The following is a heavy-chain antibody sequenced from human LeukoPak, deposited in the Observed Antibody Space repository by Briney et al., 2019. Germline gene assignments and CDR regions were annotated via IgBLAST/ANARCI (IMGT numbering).Heavy chain of an antibody. J-gene: IGHJ4*02. D-gene: IGHD2/OR15-2a*01. CDR1: GFTFSTSR. CDR2: IRQDGSSK. CDR3: ARDVSYFDY. Sequence: GGSLRLSCAASGFTFSTSRMTWVRQAPGKGLEWVANIRQDGSSKYYVDSVKGRFTISRDNAKNSLYLQMNSPRVEDTAVYYCARDVSYFDYWGQGALVTVSS. V-gene: IGHV3-7*01.